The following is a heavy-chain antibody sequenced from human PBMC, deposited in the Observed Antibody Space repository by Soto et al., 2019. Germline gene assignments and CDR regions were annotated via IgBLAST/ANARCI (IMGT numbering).Heavy chain of an antibody. CDR3: DTDLAAAFSGNAFDV. V-gene: IGHV3-15*01. D-gene: IGHD6-13*01. CDR2: LKSKTDGGTT. Sequence: EVQLVESGGGLVKPGGSLRLSCAASGFTFSNAWMRWVRQAPGKGLEWVGRLKSKTDGGTTDYGEPVKGRFTISRDDSKNTLYLQMNSLKTEDTAVYYWDTDLAAAFSGNAFDVWGQGTMVTVSS. CDR1: GFTFSNAW. J-gene: IGHJ3*01.